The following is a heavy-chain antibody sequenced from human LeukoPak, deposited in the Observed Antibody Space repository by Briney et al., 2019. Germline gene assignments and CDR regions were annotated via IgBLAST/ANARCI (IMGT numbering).Heavy chain of an antibody. D-gene: IGHD1-1*01. CDR2: IKTDGSWT. CDR3: AKTVHYDYYGMDV. J-gene: IGHJ6*02. Sequence: GGSLRLSCAASGFTFSDHWMHWVRQVPGKGLVWVSRIKTDGSWTNDADSVKGRFTISRDNAKNSLYLQMNSLRAEDTAVYYCAKTVHYDYYGMDVWGQGTTVTVSS. CDR1: GFTFSDHW. V-gene: IGHV3-74*01.